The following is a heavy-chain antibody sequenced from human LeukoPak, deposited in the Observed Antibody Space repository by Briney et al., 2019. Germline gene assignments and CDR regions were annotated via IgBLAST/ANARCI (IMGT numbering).Heavy chain of an antibody. V-gene: IGHV4-61*02. CDR2: IYSGGRT. J-gene: IGHJ4*02. CDR1: GDSINSGPYY. D-gene: IGHD3-22*01. Sequence: PSQTLSLTCTVSGDSINSGPYYWSWIRQPAGKGLEWIGRIYSGGRTNYNPSLKSRVTISVDTSKNQFSLKLSSVTAADTAVYYCAREGSIYYSDSSGYLGYWGQGTLSPSPQ. CDR3: AREGSIYYSDSSGYLGY.